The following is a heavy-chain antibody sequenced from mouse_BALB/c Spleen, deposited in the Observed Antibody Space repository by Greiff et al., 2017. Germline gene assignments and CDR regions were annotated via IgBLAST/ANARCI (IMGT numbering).Heavy chain of an antibody. CDR1: GFNIKDYY. Sequence: EVQRVESGAELVRSGASVKLSCTASGFNIKDYYMHWVKQRPEQGLEWIGWIDPENGDTEYAPKFQGKATMTADTSSNTAYLQLSSLTSEDTAVYYCNSYYGNGGNYFDYWGQGTTLTVSS. CDR2: IDPENGDT. V-gene: IGHV14-4*02. J-gene: IGHJ2*01. D-gene: IGHD2-10*01. CDR3: NSYYGNGGNYFDY.